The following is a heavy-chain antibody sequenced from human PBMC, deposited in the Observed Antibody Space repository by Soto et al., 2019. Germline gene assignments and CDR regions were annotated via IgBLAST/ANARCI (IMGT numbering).Heavy chain of an antibody. CDR1: GFTFSSAW. D-gene: IGHD3-22*01. Sequence: GGSLRLSCAASGFTFSSAWMNWVRQAPGKGLEWVGRIKSKADGWTPDFAAPVKGRFTISRDDSKYTPYLQMNSLKTEDTAVYFCTTFRYSYGNSGNYLRDFWGQGTLVTVSS. CDR3: TTFRYSYGNSGNYLRDF. CDR2: IKSKADGWTP. J-gene: IGHJ4*02. V-gene: IGHV3-15*07.